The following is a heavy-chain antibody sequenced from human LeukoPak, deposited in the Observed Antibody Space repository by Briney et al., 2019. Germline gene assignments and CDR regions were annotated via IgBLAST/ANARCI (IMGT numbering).Heavy chain of an antibody. CDR1: RFTLSTYW. CDR2: ISSSSIYT. Sequence: GGSLRLSCAASRFTLSTYWMSWVRQAPGKGLEWVSYISSSSIYTNYADSVKGRFTISRDNAKNSLYLQVNSLRAEDTAVYYCARDRGQGFRDYWGQGTLVTVSS. V-gene: IGHV3-11*06. CDR3: ARDRGQGFRDY. J-gene: IGHJ4*02.